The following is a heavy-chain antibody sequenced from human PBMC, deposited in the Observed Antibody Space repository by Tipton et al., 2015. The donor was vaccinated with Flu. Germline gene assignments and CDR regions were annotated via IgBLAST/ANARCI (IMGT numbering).Heavy chain of an antibody. D-gene: IGHD6-19*01. Sequence: TLSLTCTVSGGSISSYYWSWIRQPAGKGLEWIGRIYTSGSTNYNPSLKSRVTISVDTSKNQFSLKLSSVTAADTAVYYCARQEAVAGPNWYFDLWGRGTLVTVSS. CDR1: GGSISSYY. CDR3: ARQEAVAGPNWYFDL. J-gene: IGHJ2*01. CDR2: IYTSGST. V-gene: IGHV4-4*07.